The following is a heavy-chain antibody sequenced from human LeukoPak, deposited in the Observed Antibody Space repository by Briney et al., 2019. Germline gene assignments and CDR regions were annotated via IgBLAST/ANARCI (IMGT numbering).Heavy chain of an antibody. CDR3: ARNIRGYSYGYDY. J-gene: IGHJ4*02. CDR2: IIPILGIA. Sequence: SVKVSCKASVGTFSSYAISWVRQAPGQGLEWMGRIIPILGIANYAQKFQGRVTITADKSTSTAYMELSSLRSEDTALYYCARNIRGYSYGYDYWGQGTLVTVSS. D-gene: IGHD5-18*01. V-gene: IGHV1-69*04. CDR1: VGTFSSYA.